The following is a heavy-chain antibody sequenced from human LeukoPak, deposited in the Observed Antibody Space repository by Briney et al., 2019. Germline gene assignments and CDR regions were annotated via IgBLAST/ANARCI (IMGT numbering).Heavy chain of an antibody. CDR2: IYYSGST. V-gene: IGHV4-30-4*08. CDR3: ARAGQQLVQGHFDY. D-gene: IGHD6-13*01. CDR1: GGSISSGDYY. J-gene: IGHJ4*02. Sequence: SQTLSLTCTVSGGSISSGDYYWSWIRQPPGKGLEWIGYIYYSGSTYYNPSLKSRVTISVDTSKNQFSLKLSSVTAADTAVYYCARAGQQLVQGHFDYWGQGTLVTVSS.